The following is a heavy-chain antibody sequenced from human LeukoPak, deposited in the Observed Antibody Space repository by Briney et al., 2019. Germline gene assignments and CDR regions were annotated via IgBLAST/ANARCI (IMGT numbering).Heavy chain of an antibody. J-gene: IGHJ3*02. CDR1: GFTFDDYA. CDR3: AKDIGDLLWFGELFYAFDI. D-gene: IGHD3-10*01. CDR2: ISWDSGSI. Sequence: GRSLRLSCAASGFTFDDYAMHWVRQAPGKGLEWVSDISWDSGSIGYADSVKGRFTISRDNAKNSLYLQMNSLRAEDTALYYCAKDIGDLLWFGELFYAFDIWGQGTMVTVSS. V-gene: IGHV3-9*01.